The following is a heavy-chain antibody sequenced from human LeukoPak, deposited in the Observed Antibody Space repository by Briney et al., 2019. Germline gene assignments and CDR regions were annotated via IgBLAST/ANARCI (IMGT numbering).Heavy chain of an antibody. CDR1: GFTFRSYA. CDR3: ARGGDYAAFDF. D-gene: IGHD3-16*01. CDR2: IDSTGTYI. V-gene: IGHV3-21*01. Sequence: GGSLRLSCEASGFTFRSYAMNWVRQTPGTGLEWVSSIDSTGTYIYDGDSGKGRFTIFRDNAKNSLYLQMNSLRAEDTAVYFCARGGDYAAFDFWGQGTLVAVSS. J-gene: IGHJ3*01.